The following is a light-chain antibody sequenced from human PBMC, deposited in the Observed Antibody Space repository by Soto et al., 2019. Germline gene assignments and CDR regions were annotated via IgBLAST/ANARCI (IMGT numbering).Light chain of an antibody. V-gene: IGKV3-11*01. CDR2: DAS. CDR3: QHRSEWPVS. Sequence: EILLTQSPVTLSLSPGQRATLSCRASQSISTYLAWYQVKPGQAPRLLIYDASSRATGVPARFSGSGSGTDFSLTISSLEPEDVAVYYCQHRSEWPVSFGQGTRLEI. CDR1: QSISTY. J-gene: IGKJ5*01.